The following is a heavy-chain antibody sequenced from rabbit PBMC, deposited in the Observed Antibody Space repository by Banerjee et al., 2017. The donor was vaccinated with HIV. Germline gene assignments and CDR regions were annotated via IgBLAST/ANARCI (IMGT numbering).Heavy chain of an antibody. CDR1: GFSFSSGYD. Sequence: QEQLEESGGDLVKPEGSLTLTCTASGFSFSSGYDMCWVRQAPGKGLEWIGCIYTGGGTTYYASWAKGRFTISKTSSTTVTLQMTSLTAADTATYFCAREDGGVGGYDNNLWGQGTLVTV. D-gene: IGHD1-1*01. J-gene: IGHJ4*01. CDR2: IYTGGGTT. CDR3: AREDGGVGGYDNNL. V-gene: IGHV1S45*01.